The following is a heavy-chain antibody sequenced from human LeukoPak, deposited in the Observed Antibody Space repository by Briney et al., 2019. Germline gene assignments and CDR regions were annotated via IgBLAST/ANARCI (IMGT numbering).Heavy chain of an antibody. D-gene: IGHD3-22*01. J-gene: IGHJ4*02. Sequence: SGGSLRLSCAASGFTFRSYSMNWVRQAPGKGLEWVSYISSSSSTIYYADSVKGRFTISRDNAKNSLYLQMNSLRAEDTAVYYCARVSGGGSIVVVTGPDYWGQGTLVTVSS. CDR1: GFTFRSYS. CDR3: ARVSGGGSIVVVTGPDY. V-gene: IGHV3-48*04. CDR2: ISSSSSTI.